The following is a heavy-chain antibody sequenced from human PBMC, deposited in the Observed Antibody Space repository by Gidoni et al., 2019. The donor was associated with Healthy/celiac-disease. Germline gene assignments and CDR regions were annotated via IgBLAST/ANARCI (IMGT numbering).Heavy chain of an antibody. Sequence: EVQLVASGGGLVQPGRSLRLSCAAPGFPFSDYAMHWVRQAPGKGLEWVSGISWNSGSIGYADSVKGRFTISRDNAKNSLYLQMNSLRAEDTALYYCAKDLGGIAAAGFDYWGQGTLVTVSS. D-gene: IGHD6-13*01. J-gene: IGHJ4*02. CDR3: AKDLGGIAAAGFDY. CDR2: ISWNSGSI. CDR1: GFPFSDYA. V-gene: IGHV3-9*01.